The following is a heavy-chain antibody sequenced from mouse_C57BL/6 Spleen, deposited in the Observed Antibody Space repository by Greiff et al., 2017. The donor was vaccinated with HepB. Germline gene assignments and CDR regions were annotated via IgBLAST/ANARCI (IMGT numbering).Heavy chain of an antibody. D-gene: IGHD1-1*01. CDR3: ARHKGNTTVVADY. CDR1: GFTFSSYT. Sequence: EVKLVESGGGLVKPGGSLKLSCAASGFTFSSYTMSWFRQTLEKRLVWFATFSGGSGNTYYPDSVKGRFTISSDNSKNTLYLQMSTLSTEDTALYYCARHKGNTTVVADYWGKGTTLTVAS. CDR2: FSGGSGNT. J-gene: IGHJ2*01. V-gene: IGHV5-9*01.